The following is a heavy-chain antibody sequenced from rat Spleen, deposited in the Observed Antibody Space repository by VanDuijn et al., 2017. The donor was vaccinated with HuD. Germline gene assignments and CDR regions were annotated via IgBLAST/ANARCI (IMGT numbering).Heavy chain of an antibody. J-gene: IGHJ2*01. V-gene: IGHV5-31*01. Sequence: EVQLVESGGGLVQPGRSLKLSCVASGFTFNNYWMTWIRQAPGKGLEWVASLSPDGRNTYYPDKVKGRFVISKDNAKGTLYLQMNSLRSEDTATYYCAKGDMRVRGFDYWGQGVMVTVSS. CDR1: GFTFNNYW. D-gene: IGHD1-12*02. CDR2: LSPDGRNT. CDR3: AKGDMRVRGFDY.